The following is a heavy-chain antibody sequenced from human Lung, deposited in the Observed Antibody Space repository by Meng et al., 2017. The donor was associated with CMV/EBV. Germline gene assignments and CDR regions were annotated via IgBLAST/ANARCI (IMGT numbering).Heavy chain of an antibody. V-gene: IGHV3-30*02. CDR3: AKLESPIVYEKIFDI. CDR1: GFSFSSYG. CDR2: IHYGTNDK. Sequence: GESXKISCAASGFSFSSYGMHWVRQAPGKGLEWVAFIHYGTNDKYYADSVKGRFTISRDNSKNTLYLQMYSLRAEDTAVYYCAKLESPIVYEKIFDIWGQGXMVTVSS. D-gene: IGHD2/OR15-2a*01. J-gene: IGHJ3*02.